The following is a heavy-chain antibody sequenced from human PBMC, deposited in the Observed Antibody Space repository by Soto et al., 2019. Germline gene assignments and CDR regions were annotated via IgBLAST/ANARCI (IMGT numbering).Heavy chain of an antibody. CDR1: GYALTRYT. D-gene: IGHD1-1*01. Sequence: QVHLVQSGAEEKKPGASVKVSGKASGYALTRYTINWGRQAPGQRLEYMGGISAANGNTKNSKNFQGRVSFNRDKSASTVYMELSSLRFEDTAVYYCARSTTVNSNEYFEYWGQGTLVTVSS. V-gene: IGHV1-3*05. CDR3: ARSTTVNSNEYFEY. CDR2: ISAANGNT. J-gene: IGHJ1*01.